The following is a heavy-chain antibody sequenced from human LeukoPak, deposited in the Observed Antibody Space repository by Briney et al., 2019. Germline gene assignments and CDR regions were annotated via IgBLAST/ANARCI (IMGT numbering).Heavy chain of an antibody. J-gene: IGHJ4*02. CDR3: ARGNTYYDFWSGYRTTYYFDY. CDR1: GGTFSSYA. Sequence: ASVKVSCKASGGTFSSYAISWVRQAPGQGLEWMGGIIPIFGTANYAQKFQGRVTITADESTSTAYMELSSLRSEDTAVYYCARGNTYYDFWSGYRTTYYFDYWGQGTLVTVSS. CDR2: IIPIFGTA. V-gene: IGHV1-69*13. D-gene: IGHD3-3*01.